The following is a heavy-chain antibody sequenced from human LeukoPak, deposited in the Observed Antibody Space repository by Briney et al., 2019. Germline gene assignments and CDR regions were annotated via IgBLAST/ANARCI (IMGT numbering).Heavy chain of an antibody. Sequence: PGGSLRLSCAASGFTFSSYAMHWVRQAPGKGLEWVAVISYDGSNKYYADSVKGRFTISRDNAKNTLYLQMNSLRVEDTAVYYCALTEYCSPTSCKYASFWGQGTMVAVSS. D-gene: IGHD2-2*01. J-gene: IGHJ3*01. V-gene: IGHV3-30*07. CDR2: ISYDGSNK. CDR3: ALTEYCSPTSCKYASF. CDR1: GFTFSSYA.